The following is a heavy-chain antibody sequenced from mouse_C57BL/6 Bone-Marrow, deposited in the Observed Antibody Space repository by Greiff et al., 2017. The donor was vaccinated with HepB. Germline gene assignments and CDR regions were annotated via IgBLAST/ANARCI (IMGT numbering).Heavy chain of an antibody. J-gene: IGHJ2*01. CDR1: GFTFSSYG. CDR3: TRDRPYYYGSSYGYFDY. V-gene: IGHV5-9-1*02. CDR2: ISSGGDYI. D-gene: IGHD1-1*01. Sequence: EVKLVESGGDLVKPGGSLKLSCAASGFTFSSYGMSWVRQTPEKRLEWVAYISSGGDYIYYADTVKGRLTISRDNARNTLYLQMSSLKSEDTAMYYCTRDRPYYYGSSYGYFDYWGQGTTLTVSS.